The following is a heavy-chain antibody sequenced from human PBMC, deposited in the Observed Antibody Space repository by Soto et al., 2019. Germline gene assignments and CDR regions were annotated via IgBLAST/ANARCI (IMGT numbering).Heavy chain of an antibody. CDR3: AKDRYDYVWGSYRPPPMDV. Sequence: EVQLLESGGGLVQPGGSLRLSCAASGFTFSSYAMSWVRQAPGKGLEWVSAISGSGGSTYYADSVKGRFTISRDNSKNTLYRKMNSLRAEDTAVYYCAKDRYDYVWGSYRPPPMDVWGQGTTVTVSS. CDR2: ISGSGGST. D-gene: IGHD3-16*02. CDR1: GFTFSSYA. J-gene: IGHJ6*02. V-gene: IGHV3-23*01.